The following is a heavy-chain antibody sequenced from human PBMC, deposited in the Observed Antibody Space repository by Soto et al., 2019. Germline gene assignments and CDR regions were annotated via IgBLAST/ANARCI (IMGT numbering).Heavy chain of an antibody. CDR2: IYHSGST. D-gene: IGHD6-13*01. J-gene: IGHJ6*02. Sequence: SETLSLTCAVSGGSISSGGYSWSWIRQPPGKSLEWIGYIYHSGSTYYNPSLKSRVTISVDRSKNQFSLKLSSVTAADTAVYYCARWSSSRGDYYGMDVWGQGTTVTVSS. CDR3: ARWSSSRGDYYGMDV. V-gene: IGHV4-30-2*01. CDR1: GGSISSGGYS.